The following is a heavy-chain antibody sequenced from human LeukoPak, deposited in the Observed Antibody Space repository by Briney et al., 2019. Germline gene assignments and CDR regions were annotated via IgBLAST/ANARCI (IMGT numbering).Heavy chain of an antibody. J-gene: IGHJ4*02. V-gene: IGHV3-21*01. D-gene: IGHD3-3*01. CDR3: ARALDPYYDFWSGSF. CDR1: GFTFSSYS. Sequence: PGGSLRLSCAASGFTFSSYSMNWVRQAPGKGLEWVSSISSSSSYIYYADSVKGRFTISRDNAKNSLYLQMNSLRAEDTAVYYCARALDPYYDFWSGSFWGQGTLVTVSS. CDR2: ISSSSSYI.